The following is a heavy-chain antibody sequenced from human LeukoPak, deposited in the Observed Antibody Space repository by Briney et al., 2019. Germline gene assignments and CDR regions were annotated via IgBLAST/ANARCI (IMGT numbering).Heavy chain of an antibody. V-gene: IGHV4-61*01. CDR1: GGSISSGSYY. J-gene: IGHJ3*02. CDR3: ASQRWLQLRAFDI. Sequence: SQTLSLTCTVSGGSISSGSYYWSWIRQPPGKGLEWIGYIYYSGSTNYNPSLKSRVTISVDTSKNQFSLKLSSVTAADTAVYYCASQRWLQLRAFDIWGQGTMVTVSS. D-gene: IGHD5-24*01. CDR2: IYYSGST.